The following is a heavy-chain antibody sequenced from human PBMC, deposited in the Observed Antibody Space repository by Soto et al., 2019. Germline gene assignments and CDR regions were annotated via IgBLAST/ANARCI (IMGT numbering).Heavy chain of an antibody. J-gene: IGHJ3*02. CDR3: TRDPTYDYVWGSYRYTGRDAFDI. CDR2: IRSKAYGGTT. CDR1: GFTFGDYA. V-gene: IGHV3-49*04. D-gene: IGHD3-16*02. Sequence: PGGSLRLSCTASGFTFGDYAMSWVRQAPGKGLEWVGFIRSKAYGGTTEYAASVKGRFTISRDDSKSIAYLQMNSLKTEDTAVYYCTRDPTYDYVWGSYRYTGRDAFDIWGQGTMVTVSS.